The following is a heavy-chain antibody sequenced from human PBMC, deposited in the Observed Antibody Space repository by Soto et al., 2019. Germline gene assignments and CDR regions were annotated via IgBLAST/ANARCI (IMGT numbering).Heavy chain of an antibody. CDR2: IYSGGST. V-gene: IGHV3-66*01. Sequence: GGSLRLSCAASGFTVSSNYMSWVRQAPGKGLEWVSVIYSGGSTYYADSVKGRFTISRDNSKNTLYLQMNSLRAEDTAVYYCARNSGYAFKSAFDIWGQGTMVTVSS. CDR3: ARNSGYAFKSAFDI. D-gene: IGHD5-12*01. CDR1: GFTVSSNY. J-gene: IGHJ3*02.